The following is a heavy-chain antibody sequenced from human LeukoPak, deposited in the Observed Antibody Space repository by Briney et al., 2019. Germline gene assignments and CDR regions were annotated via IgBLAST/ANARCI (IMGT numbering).Heavy chain of an antibody. V-gene: IGHV3-48*01. D-gene: IGHD3-3*01. CDR1: GFTFSSYS. CDR2: ISSSSSTI. J-gene: IGHJ5*02. CDR3: ARGMTLFGVIHNWFDP. Sequence: SGGSLRLSCAASGFTFSSYSMNWVRQAPGKGLEWVSYISSSSSTIYYADSVKGRFTISRDNAKNSLYLQMNSLRAEDTAVYYCARGMTLFGVIHNWFDPWGQGTLVTVSS.